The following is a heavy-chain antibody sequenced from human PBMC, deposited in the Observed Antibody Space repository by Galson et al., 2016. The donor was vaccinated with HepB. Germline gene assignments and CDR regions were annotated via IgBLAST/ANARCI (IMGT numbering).Heavy chain of an antibody. Sequence: SLRLSCAASGFRFSASGMQWVRQAPGKGLEWVAVIWSDGSKKYYADSVKGRFIISRDNSKDTLYLDLNSLRSEDTAVYYCARDKGYCSGGDCYSYFDYWGQGTLVTVSS. CDR1: GFRFSASG. V-gene: IGHV3-33*01. CDR3: ARDKGYCSGGDCYSYFDY. CDR2: IWSDGSKK. D-gene: IGHD2-15*01. J-gene: IGHJ4*02.